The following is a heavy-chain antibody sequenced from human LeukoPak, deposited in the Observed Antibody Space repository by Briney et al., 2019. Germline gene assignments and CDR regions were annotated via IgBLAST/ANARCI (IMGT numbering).Heavy chain of an antibody. CDR1: GFTFSRFG. CDR2: ISSSSSAI. D-gene: IGHD2-15*01. CDR3: AQKGGTDH. J-gene: IGHJ4*02. Sequence: GGSLRLSCAASGFTFSRFGMNWVRQAPGKGLEWISYISSSSSAIYYADSVKGRFTISRDNAKNSLYLQMNSLRDEDTAVYYCAQKGGTDHWGQGTLVAVSS. V-gene: IGHV3-48*02.